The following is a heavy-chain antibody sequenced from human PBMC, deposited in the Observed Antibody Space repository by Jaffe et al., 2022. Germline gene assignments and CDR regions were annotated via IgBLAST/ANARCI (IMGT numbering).Heavy chain of an antibody. CDR1: GFTFSSYG. CDR3: ANSPAYGSGTDAFDI. J-gene: IGHJ3*02. CDR2: IRYDGSNK. V-gene: IGHV3-30*02. D-gene: IGHD3-10*01. Sequence: QVQLVESGGGVVQPGGSLRLSCAASGFTFSSYGMHWVRQAPGKGLEWVAFIRYDGSNKYYADSVKGRFTISRDNSKNTLYLQMNSLRAEDTAVYYCANSPAYGSGTDAFDIWGQGTMVTVSS.